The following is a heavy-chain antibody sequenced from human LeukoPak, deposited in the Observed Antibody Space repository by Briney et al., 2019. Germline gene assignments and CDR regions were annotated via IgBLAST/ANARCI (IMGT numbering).Heavy chain of an antibody. CDR1: GYTFTGYY. Sequence: GASVKVSCKASGYTFTGYYMHWVRQAPGQGLEWMGWINPNSGGINYAQKFQGRVTMTRDTSISTAHMELSRLRSDDTAVYYCARKGGGTMVRYNWFDPWGQGTLVTVSS. CDR2: INPNSGGI. D-gene: IGHD3-10*01. V-gene: IGHV1-2*02. J-gene: IGHJ5*02. CDR3: ARKGGGTMVRYNWFDP.